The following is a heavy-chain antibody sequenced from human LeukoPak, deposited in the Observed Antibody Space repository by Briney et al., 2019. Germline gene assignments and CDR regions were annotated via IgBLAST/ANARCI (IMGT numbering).Heavy chain of an antibody. Sequence: SETLSLTCTVSGGSISSYYWSWIRQPPGKGLEWIGYIYYSGSTNYNPSLKSRVTISVDTSKNQFSLKLSSVTAADTAVYYCARDADTAMSNWFAPWGQGTLVTVSP. CDR3: ARDADTAMSNWFAP. CDR2: IYYSGST. CDR1: GGSISSYY. V-gene: IGHV4-59*01. J-gene: IGHJ5*02. D-gene: IGHD5-18*01.